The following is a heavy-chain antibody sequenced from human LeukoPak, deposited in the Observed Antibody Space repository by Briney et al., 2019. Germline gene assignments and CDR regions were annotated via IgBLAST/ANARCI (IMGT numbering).Heavy chain of an antibody. J-gene: IGHJ3*02. CDR2: ISYDGSNK. V-gene: IGHV3-30-3*01. CDR1: GFTFSSYA. D-gene: IGHD2-2*01. Sequence: GRSLRLSCAASGFTFSSYAMHWVRQAPGKGLEWVAVISYDGSNKYYADSVKGRFTISRDNSKNTLYLQMNSLRAEDTAVYYCARTDYCSSTSCTGGLAFDIWGQGTMVTVSS. CDR3: ARTDYCSSTSCTGGLAFDI.